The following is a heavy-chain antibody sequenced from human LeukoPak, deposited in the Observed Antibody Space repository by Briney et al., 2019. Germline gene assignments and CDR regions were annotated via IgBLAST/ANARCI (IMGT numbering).Heavy chain of an antibody. CDR1: GFTFSNTW. CDR3: SSERYCGGVSCLMY. CDR2: LKTKAAGETT. D-gene: IGHD2-21*01. J-gene: IGHJ4*02. Sequence: PGGSLRLPCVDSGFTFSNTWMSWVRQAPGKGLEWVGRLKTKAAGETTDYAAPVRGRFTISRDDSKNTLYLQMNSLKTEDTAVYYCSSERYCGGVSCLMYWGQGTLVTVSS. V-gene: IGHV3-15*01.